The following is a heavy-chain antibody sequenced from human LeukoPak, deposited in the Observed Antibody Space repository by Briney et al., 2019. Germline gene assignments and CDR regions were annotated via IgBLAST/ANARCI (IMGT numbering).Heavy chain of an antibody. J-gene: IGHJ4*02. CDR3: AADGTD. CDR1: GGTFNSYA. V-gene: IGHV1-69*05. Sequence: SVKVSCKASGGTFNSYAINWVRQAPGQGLEWMGGIVPRLGTTKYIEKFQGRITITTDESTTTAYMELTSLRSEDTAVYYCAADGTDWGQGTLVTVSS. CDR2: IVPRLGTT.